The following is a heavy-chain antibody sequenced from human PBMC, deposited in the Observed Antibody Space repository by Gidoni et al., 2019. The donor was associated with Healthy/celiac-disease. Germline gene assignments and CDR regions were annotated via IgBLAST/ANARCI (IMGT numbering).Heavy chain of an antibody. J-gene: IGHJ5*02. CDR2: IYPGDSDT. V-gene: IGHV5-51*01. CDR3: ARGSRGAHGGDWFDP. Sequence: QLVQSGAEVKKPVESLKLSCKGSGYIFTSYWIGLVRQMPGKGLEWMGIIYPGDSDTRYSPAFQGQVTISADKSLSTAYLQWSSMKASDTAMYYCARGSRGAHGGDWFDPWGQGNLVTVSS. CDR1: GYIFTSYW. D-gene: IGHD3-10*01.